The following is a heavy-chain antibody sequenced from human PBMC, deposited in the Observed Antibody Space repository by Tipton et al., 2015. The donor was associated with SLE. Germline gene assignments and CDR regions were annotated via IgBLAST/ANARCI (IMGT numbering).Heavy chain of an antibody. D-gene: IGHD6-13*01. CDR1: GGSISSGGYY. V-gene: IGHV4-31*03. CDR2: IYYSGST. Sequence: TLSLTCTVSGGSISSGGYYWSWIRQHPGKGLEWIGYIYYSGSTYYNPSLKSRVTIPVDTSKNQFSLKLSSVTAADTAVYYCARVTPGGPGAAARGAFDIWGQGTMVTVSS. CDR3: ARVTPGGPGAAARGAFDI. J-gene: IGHJ3*02.